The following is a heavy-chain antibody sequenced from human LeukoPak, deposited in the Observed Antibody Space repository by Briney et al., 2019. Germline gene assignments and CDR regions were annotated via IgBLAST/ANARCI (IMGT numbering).Heavy chain of an antibody. CDR2: ISAYNGNT. CDR3: ARGIGSAVVPAAHDAFDI. J-gene: IGHJ3*02. V-gene: IGHV1-18*01. Sequence: ASVKVSCKASGGTFSSYAISWVRQAPGQGLEWMGWISAYNGNTNYAQKLQGRVTMTTDTSTSTAYMELRSLRSDDTAVYYCARGIGSAVVPAAHDAFDIWGQGTMVTVSS. D-gene: IGHD2-2*01. CDR1: GGTFSSYA.